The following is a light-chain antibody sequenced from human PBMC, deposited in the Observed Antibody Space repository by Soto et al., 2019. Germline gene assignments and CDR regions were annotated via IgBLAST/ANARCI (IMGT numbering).Light chain of an antibody. CDR3: QQHNSFSIT. CDR2: KAS. J-gene: IGKJ5*01. V-gene: IGKV1-5*03. CDR1: ESISRW. Sequence: DIQMTQSPSTLSASVGDRVTITCRASESISRWLDWYQQKPGKAPKLLIYKASSLESGVPSRFSGGGSGTEFTLTINSLQADDFATYYCQQHNSFSITFGQGTRWRL.